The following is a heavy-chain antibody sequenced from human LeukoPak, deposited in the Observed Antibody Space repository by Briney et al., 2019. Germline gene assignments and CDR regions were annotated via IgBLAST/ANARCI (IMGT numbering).Heavy chain of an antibody. J-gene: IGHJ3*02. CDR1: GFTVSSNY. CDR3: AREYYDNSGGEDAFDI. D-gene: IGHD3-22*01. CDR2: IYSGGST. V-gene: IGHV3-53*01. Sequence: GGSLRLPCAASGFTVSSNYMNWVRQAPGKGLEWVSVIYSGGSTFYADSVEGRFTISRDNSNNTLYLQMNSLRAEDTAMYYCAREYYDNSGGEDAFDIWGPRTMVTVSS.